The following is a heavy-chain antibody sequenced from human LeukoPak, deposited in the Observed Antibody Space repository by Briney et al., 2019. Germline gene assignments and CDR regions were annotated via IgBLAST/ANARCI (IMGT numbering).Heavy chain of an antibody. CDR2: ISYDGSNK. V-gene: IGHV3-30-3*01. CDR3: ARGIVARWRSEIEYYFDY. CDR1: GFTFHSYA. D-gene: IGHD6-6*01. J-gene: IGHJ4*02. Sequence: PGRSLRLSCAASGFTFHSYAMHSVRQAPGKWLGWVALISYDGSNKYYADCVKGRFTISRDNSKNTLYLQMNSLRAEDTAVYYCARGIVARWRSEIEYYFDYWGQGTLVTVSS.